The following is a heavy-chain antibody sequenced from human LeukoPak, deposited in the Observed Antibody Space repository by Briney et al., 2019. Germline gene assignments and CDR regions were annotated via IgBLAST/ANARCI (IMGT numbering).Heavy chain of an antibody. J-gene: IGHJ4*02. D-gene: IGHD3-16*01. CDR1: GFTSSSYA. V-gene: IGHV3-30*04. CDR3: ARDPLGEFYNYFDY. CDR2: ISYDGSNK. Sequence: GRSLRLSCAASGFTSSSYAMHWVRQAPGKGLEWVAVISYDGSNKYYADSVKGRFTISRDNSKNTLYLQMNSLRAEDTAVYYCARDPLGEFYNYFDYWGQGTLVTVSS.